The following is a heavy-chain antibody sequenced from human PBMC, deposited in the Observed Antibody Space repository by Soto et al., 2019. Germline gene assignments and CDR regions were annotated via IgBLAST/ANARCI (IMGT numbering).Heavy chain of an antibody. CDR3: ALSFSQTNIDV. CDR1: GYTFTGYY. J-gene: IGHJ6*01. V-gene: IGHV1-2*02. Sequence: QVQLVQSGPEVGKPGASVKVSCKASGYTFTGYYLHWVRQAPGQGLEWMGYIKPDSGRTRYAQKFQGTVTMTRDTSITTAYLELSSLKYDDSAIFYCALSFSQTNIDVWGQGTTVIVSS. CDR2: IKPDSGRT.